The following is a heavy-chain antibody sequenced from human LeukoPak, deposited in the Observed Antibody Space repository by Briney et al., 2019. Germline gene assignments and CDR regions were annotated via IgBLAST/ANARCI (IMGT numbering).Heavy chain of an antibody. CDR1: GFTFSSYW. CDR2: INSDGSST. CDR3: ARRIVTYYYDSSGSLDAFDI. J-gene: IGHJ3*02. Sequence: GGSLRLSCAASGFTFSSYWMHWVRQAPGKGLVWVSRINSDGSSTSYADSVKGRFTISRDNAKNTLYLQMNSLRAEDTAVYYCARRIVTYYYDSSGSLDAFDIWGQGTMVTVSS. D-gene: IGHD3-22*01. V-gene: IGHV3-74*01.